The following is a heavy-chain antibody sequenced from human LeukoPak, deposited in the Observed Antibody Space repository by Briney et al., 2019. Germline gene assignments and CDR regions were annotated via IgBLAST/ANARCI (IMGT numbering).Heavy chain of an antibody. D-gene: IGHD2/OR15-2a*01. CDR1: GFIFSSYE. V-gene: IGHV3-48*03. CDR3: ARDGGLSNNVCFLDY. CDR2: ISNTDSTI. Sequence: GGSLRLSCAGSGFIFSSYEMNWVRQAPGKGLEWVSYISNTDSTIYYADSVKGRFTIPRDNAKNSLYLQMDSLRVEDTAVYYCARDGGLSNNVCFLDYWGQGTLVTVSS. J-gene: IGHJ4*02.